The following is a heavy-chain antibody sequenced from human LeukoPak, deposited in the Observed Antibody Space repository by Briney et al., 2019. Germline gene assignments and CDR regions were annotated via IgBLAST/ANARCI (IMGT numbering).Heavy chain of an antibody. CDR3: TSGFKEPAYYYYYYMDV. CDR1: GFTFSGSA. CDR2: IRSKANRYAT. D-gene: IGHD1-26*01. V-gene: IGHV3-73*01. Sequence: GGSLRLSCAASGFTFSGSAMHWVRQASGKGLEWVGRIRSKANRYATAYAASVKGRFTISRADSKNTASLQMNSLKTEDTAVYYCTSGFKEPAYYYYYYMDVWGKGTTVTVSS. J-gene: IGHJ6*03.